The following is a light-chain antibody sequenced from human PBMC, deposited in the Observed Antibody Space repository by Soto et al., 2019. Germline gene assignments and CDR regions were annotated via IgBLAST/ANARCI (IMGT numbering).Light chain of an antibody. J-gene: IGLJ1*01. CDR3: SSYRKSNTLV. CDR2: DVT. V-gene: IGLV2-14*01. CDR1: SSDIGTYHY. Sequence: QSALTQPASVSGSPGRSITISCTGSSSDIGTYHYVSWYQHHPGRAPKLIISDVTDRPSGVSARFSGSKSGNTASLTISGLQADDEADYYCSSYRKSNTLVFGTGTKLTVL.